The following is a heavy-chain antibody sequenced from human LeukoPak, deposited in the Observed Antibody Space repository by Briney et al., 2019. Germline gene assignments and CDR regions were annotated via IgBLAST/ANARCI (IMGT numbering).Heavy chain of an antibody. D-gene: IGHD1-26*01. J-gene: IGHJ5*02. CDR1: GYSISSGYY. CDR2: IYHSGST. V-gene: IGHV4-38-2*02. CDR3: ARDSGSYSLGWFDP. Sequence: SETLSLTCAVSGYSISSGYYWGWIRQPLGKGLEWIGSIYHSGSTYYNPSLKSRVTISVDTSKNQFSLKLSSVTAADTAVYYCARDSGSYSLGWFDPWGQGTLVTVSS.